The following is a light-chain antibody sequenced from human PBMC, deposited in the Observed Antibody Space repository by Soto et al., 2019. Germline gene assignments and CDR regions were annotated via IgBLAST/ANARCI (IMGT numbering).Light chain of an antibody. CDR1: QSVSGSN. V-gene: IGKV3-20*01. Sequence: IVLTQSPGTLSLSPGQRATLSCRASQSVSGSNLAWYQQKPGRAPRLLIYGASSRATGIPDRFSGSGSGTDFTLTISRLEPEDFAVYYCQQYGSSPWTFGQGTKVDI. CDR3: QQYGSSPWT. CDR2: GAS. J-gene: IGKJ1*01.